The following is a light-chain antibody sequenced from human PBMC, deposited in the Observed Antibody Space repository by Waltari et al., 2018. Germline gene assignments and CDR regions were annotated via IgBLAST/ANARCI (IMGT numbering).Light chain of an antibody. V-gene: IGKV1-27*01. Sequence: DIQMTQSPSSLSASVGDRVTITCRASQDIVNFLASYQQKPGRVPKLLIYAASTTQLGVPSRFRGSGSGTDFTLTISSLQAEDVATYYCQKYNSAPPTFGQGTKVEIK. CDR2: AAS. CDR1: QDIVNF. CDR3: QKYNSAPPT. J-gene: IGKJ2*01.